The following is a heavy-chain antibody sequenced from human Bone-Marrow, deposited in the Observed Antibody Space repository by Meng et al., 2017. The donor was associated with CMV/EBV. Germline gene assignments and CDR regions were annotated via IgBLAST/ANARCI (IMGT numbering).Heavy chain of an antibody. D-gene: IGHD6-13*01. CDR1: GFTFSSYA. CDR3: ARGGIARSRELYYYYGMDV. J-gene: IGHJ6*02. CDR2: IYSGGST. V-gene: IGHV3-53*01. Sequence: GESLKISCAASGFTFSSYAMHWVRQAPGKGLEWVSVIYSGGSTYYADSVKGRFTISRDNSKNTLYLQMNSLRAEDTAVYYCARGGIARSRELYYYYGMDVWGQGTTVTVSS.